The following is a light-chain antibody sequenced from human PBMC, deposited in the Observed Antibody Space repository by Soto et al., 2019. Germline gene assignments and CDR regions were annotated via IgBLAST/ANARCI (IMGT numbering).Light chain of an antibody. Sequence: EIVMTQSPATLSVSPGERATLSCRASQSVSSNLAWYQQKPDQAPTLLIYGASTRATGIPARFSGSGSGTEVTLTISSLQSEDFAVYYCQQYNNWPPPLTFGGGTKVEIK. V-gene: IGKV3-15*01. CDR3: QQYNNWPPPLT. J-gene: IGKJ4*01. CDR1: QSVSSN. CDR2: GAS.